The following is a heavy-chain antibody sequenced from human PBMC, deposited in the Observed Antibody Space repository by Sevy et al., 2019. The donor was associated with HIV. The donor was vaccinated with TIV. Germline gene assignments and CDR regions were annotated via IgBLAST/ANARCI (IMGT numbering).Heavy chain of an antibody. J-gene: IGHJ4*02. CDR2: ISSSSSYI. D-gene: IGHD2-15*01. CDR3: ARDGPIYPPATDY. CDR1: GFTFSDYY. V-gene: IGHV3-11*06. Sequence: GGSLRLSCAASGFTFSDYYMSWIRQAPGKGLEWVSYISSSSSYINYADSVKGRFTISRDNAKNSLYLQMNSLRAEDTAVYYCARDGPIYPPATDYWGQGTLVTVSS.